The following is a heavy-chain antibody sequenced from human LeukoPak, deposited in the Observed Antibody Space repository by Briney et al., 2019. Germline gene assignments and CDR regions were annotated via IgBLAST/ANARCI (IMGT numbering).Heavy chain of an antibody. CDR1: GIPFSGYW. CDR3: AIPSRGGESSD. CDR2: INQDGSVG. V-gene: IGHV3-7*05. J-gene: IGHJ1*01. Sequence: GGSLILSCAASGIPFSGYWMGWVRQAPGKGPEWVAIINQDGSVGYYVDSVKGRFTISRDNPRNSLYLQMNSLRAEDTAMYYCAIPSRGGESSDWGQGTLATVSS. D-gene: IGHD2-21*01.